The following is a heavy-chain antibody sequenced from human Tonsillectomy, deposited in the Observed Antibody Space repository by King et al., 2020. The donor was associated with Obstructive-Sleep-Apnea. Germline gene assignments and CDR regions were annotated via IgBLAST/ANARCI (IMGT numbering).Heavy chain of an antibody. V-gene: IGHV4-39*07. CDR2: IYYSGST. J-gene: IGHJ4*02. CDR3: ARLAAAGTRAFDY. Sequence: QLQESGPGLVKPSETLSLTCTVSGGSISSSSYYWGWIRQPPGKGLEWIGSIYYSGSTYYNPSLKSRGTISVDTSKNQFSLKLSSVTAADTAVYYCARLAAAGTRAFDYWGQGTLVTVSS. D-gene: IGHD6-13*01. CDR1: GGSISSSSYY.